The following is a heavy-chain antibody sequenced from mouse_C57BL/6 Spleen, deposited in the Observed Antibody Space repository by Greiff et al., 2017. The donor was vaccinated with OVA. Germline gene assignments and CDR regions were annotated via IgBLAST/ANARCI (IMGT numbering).Heavy chain of an antibody. V-gene: IGHV1-82*01. CDR1: GYAFSSSW. CDR3: ARSDYSNYGFDY. J-gene: IGHJ2*01. Sequence: VMLVESGPELVKPGASVKISCKASGYAFSSSWMNWVKQRPGKGLEWIGRIYPGDGDTNYNGKFKGKATLTADKSSSTAYMQLSSLTSEDSAVYFCARSDYSNYGFDYWGQGTTLTVSS. CDR2: IYPGDGDT. D-gene: IGHD2-5*01.